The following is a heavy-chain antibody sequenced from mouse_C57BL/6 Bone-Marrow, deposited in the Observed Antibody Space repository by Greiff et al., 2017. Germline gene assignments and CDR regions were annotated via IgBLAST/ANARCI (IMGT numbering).Heavy chain of an antibody. CDR2: IDPENGDT. D-gene: IGHD1-1*01. V-gene: IGHV14-4*01. J-gene: IGHJ2*01. CDR1: GFNIKDDY. Sequence: EVKLMESGAELVRPGASVKLSCTASGFNIKDDYMHWVKQRPEQGLEWIGWIDPENGDTEYASKFQGKATITADTSSNTAYLQLSSLTSEDTAVYYCTTSLRANWGQGTTLTVSS. CDR3: TTSLRAN.